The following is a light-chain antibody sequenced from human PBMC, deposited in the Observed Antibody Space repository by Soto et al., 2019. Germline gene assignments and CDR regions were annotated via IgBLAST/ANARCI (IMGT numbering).Light chain of an antibody. Sequence: DIQMTQSPSTLYASVGDRVTITCRASTSISSWLAWYQQKPGKAPKLLIYKAPSLESGVSSRFSGSGFRTEFTLTISSLQPYDFATYYCQQYNSYSLAFGGDSKVEIK. CDR2: KAP. CDR3: QQYNSYSLA. J-gene: IGKJ4*01. V-gene: IGKV1-5*03. CDR1: TSISSW.